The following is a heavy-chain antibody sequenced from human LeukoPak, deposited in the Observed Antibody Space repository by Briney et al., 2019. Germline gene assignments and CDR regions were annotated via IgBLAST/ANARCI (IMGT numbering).Heavy chain of an antibody. Sequence: GESLKISCKGSGYSFTSYWIGWARQMPGKGLEWMGIIYPGDSDTRYSPSFQGQVTISADKSISTAYLQWSSLKASDTAMYYCARSTLGYCSSTSCYDFDYWGQGTLVTVSS. CDR3: ARSTLGYCSSTSCYDFDY. D-gene: IGHD2-2*01. CDR1: GYSFTSYW. CDR2: IYPGDSDT. V-gene: IGHV5-51*01. J-gene: IGHJ4*02.